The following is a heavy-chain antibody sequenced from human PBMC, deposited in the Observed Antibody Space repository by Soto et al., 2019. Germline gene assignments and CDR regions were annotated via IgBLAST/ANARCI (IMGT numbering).Heavy chain of an antibody. CDR2: FSGGAGI. V-gene: IGHV3-53*01. J-gene: IGHJ4*02. D-gene: IGHD6-13*01. CDR1: GFSLNNNY. CDR3: ARGIAAAGAVMEH. Sequence: VGSLRLSCAASGFSLNNNYMLWVRQAPGKGLEWVAGFSGGAGIYYADSMRGRFSISRDTFKNTLYLEMNSLRAEDTAVYYCARGIAAAGAVMEHWGQGTLVTVSS.